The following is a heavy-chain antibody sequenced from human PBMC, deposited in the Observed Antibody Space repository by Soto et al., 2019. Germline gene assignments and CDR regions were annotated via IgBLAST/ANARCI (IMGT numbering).Heavy chain of an antibody. V-gene: IGHV3-74*01. J-gene: IGHJ4*02. CDR1: GFTFSTYW. CDR2: INIDGSTT. CDR3: ARVRNGDWYFDA. D-gene: IGHD4-17*01. Sequence: EVQLVEAGGGLVQPGGSLRLSCAASGFTFSTYWMHWVRQVPGKGLVWVSRINIDGSTTSYADSVRGRFTISRDNAKDTVYLQMNSLRADDTAVYYCARVRNGDWYFDAWGQGTLVTVSS.